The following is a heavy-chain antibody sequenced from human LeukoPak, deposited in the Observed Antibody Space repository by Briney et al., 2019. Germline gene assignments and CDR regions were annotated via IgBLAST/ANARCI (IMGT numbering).Heavy chain of an antibody. Sequence: ASVKVSCKASGYTFTGYYIHWVRQAPGQGLEWMGWINPNSGGTKYAQKFQGRVTMTRDTSISTAYMELSRLRSDDTAVYYCARVGHYYDSSGYYLYDAFDIWGQGTMVIVSS. V-gene: IGHV1-2*02. J-gene: IGHJ3*02. CDR1: GYTFTGYY. D-gene: IGHD3-22*01. CDR3: ARVGHYYDSSGYYLYDAFDI. CDR2: INPNSGGT.